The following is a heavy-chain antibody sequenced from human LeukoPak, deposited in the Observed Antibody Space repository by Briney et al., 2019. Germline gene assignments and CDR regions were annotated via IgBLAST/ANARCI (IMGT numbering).Heavy chain of an antibody. Sequence: GGSLRLSCAASGFTFSSYSMNWVRRAPGKGLEWVSSISSSSSYIYYADSVKGRFTISRDNAKNSLYLQMNSLRAEDTAVYYCARVEYSGSLTTPHYYYMDVWGKGTTVTVSS. CDR2: ISSSSSYI. CDR3: ARVEYSGSLTTPHYYYMDV. D-gene: IGHD6-6*01. J-gene: IGHJ6*03. V-gene: IGHV3-21*01. CDR1: GFTFSSYS.